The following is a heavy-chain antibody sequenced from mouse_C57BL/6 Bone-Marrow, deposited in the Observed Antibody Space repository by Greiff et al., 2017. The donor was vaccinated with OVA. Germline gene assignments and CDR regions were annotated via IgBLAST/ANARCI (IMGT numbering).Heavy chain of an antibody. CDR2: IDPSDSYT. CDR3: ARSGGTGY. J-gene: IGHJ2*01. CDR1: GYTFTSYW. Sequence: QVQLQQPGAELVKPGASVKLSCKASGYTFTSYWMHWVKQRPGQGLEWIGEIDPSDSYTNYNQKFKGKSTLTVDKSSSTAYMQLSSLTSEDSAVYYCARSGGTGYWGQGTTLTVSS. D-gene: IGHD3-2*02. V-gene: IGHV1-69*01.